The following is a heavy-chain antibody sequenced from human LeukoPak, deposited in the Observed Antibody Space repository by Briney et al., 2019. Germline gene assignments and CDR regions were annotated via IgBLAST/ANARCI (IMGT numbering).Heavy chain of an antibody. V-gene: IGHV1-2*02. Sequence: ASVKVSCKASGYTFTGYYMHWVRQAPGQGLEWMGWINPNSGGTNYAQKFQGRVTMTRDTSISTAYMELSRLRSDDTAVYYCARDLVITIFGVVPSAFDIWGQGTMVTVSS. CDR1: GYTFTGYY. CDR2: INPNSGGT. J-gene: IGHJ3*02. D-gene: IGHD3-3*01. CDR3: ARDLVITIFGVVPSAFDI.